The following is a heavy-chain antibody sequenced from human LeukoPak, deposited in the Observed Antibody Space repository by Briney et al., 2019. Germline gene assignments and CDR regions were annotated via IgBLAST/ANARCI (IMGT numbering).Heavy chain of an antibody. J-gene: IGHJ4*02. CDR1: GFTFSDYY. CDR2: ISSSSSYT. CDR3: ARDRIQWLPLDY. V-gene: IGHV3-11*06. D-gene: IGHD3-22*01. Sequence: PGGSLRLSCAASGFTFSDYYMSWIRQAPGKGLEWVSYISSSSSYTNYADSVKGRFTISRDNAKNSLYLQMNSLRAEDTAVYYCARDRIQWLPLDYWGQGTLVTVSS.